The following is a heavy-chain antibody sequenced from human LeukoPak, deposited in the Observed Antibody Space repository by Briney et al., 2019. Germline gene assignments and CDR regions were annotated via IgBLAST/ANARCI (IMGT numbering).Heavy chain of an antibody. V-gene: IGHV3-23*01. D-gene: IGHD3-10*01. J-gene: IGHJ4*02. Sequence: GSLRLSCAASGFTFSSYAMSWVRQAPGKGLEWVSAISGSGGSTYYADSVKGRFTISRDNSKNTLYLQMNSLRAEDTAVYYCAKDSYAGYYGSGSYYFDYWGQGTLVTVSS. CDR2: ISGSGGST. CDR3: AKDSYAGYYGSGSYYFDY. CDR1: GFTFSSYA.